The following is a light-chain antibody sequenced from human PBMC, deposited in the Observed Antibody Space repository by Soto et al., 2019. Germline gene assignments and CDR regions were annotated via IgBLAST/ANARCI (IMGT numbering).Light chain of an antibody. V-gene: IGKV3-11*01. CDR3: QQRNNWPRIT. Sequence: EVLLTQSPATLSLSPGERATLSCRASQSVGSYLAWYQQKPGQAPRLLIYDASKMATDIPTRFSGSGSGTDFTLTISSKEPEDFAASYCQQRNNWPRITFGQGTRLEIK. CDR2: DAS. CDR1: QSVGSY. J-gene: IGKJ5*01.